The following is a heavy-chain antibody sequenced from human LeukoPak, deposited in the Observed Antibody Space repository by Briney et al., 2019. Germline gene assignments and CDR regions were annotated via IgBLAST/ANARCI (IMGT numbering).Heavy chain of an antibody. D-gene: IGHD1-26*01. CDR3: ARIVGATELNAFDI. J-gene: IGHJ3*02. V-gene: IGHV5-51*01. CDR2: IYPGDSDT. CDR1: GYSFTSYW. Sequence: GGSLRLSCKGSGYSFTSYWIGWVRQMPGKGLEWMGIIYPGDSDTRYSPSFQGPVTISADKSISTAYLQWSSLKASDTAVYYCARIVGATELNAFDIWGQGTMVTVSS.